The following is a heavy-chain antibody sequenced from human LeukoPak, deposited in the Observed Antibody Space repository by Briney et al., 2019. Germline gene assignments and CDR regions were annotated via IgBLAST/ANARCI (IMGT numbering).Heavy chain of an antibody. CDR3: ARVRANIVVVVAATPLSYGMDV. Sequence: SETLSLTCTVSGGSVSSGSYYWSWIRQPPGKGLEWIGYIYYSGSTNYNPSLKSRVTISVDTSKNQFSLKLSSVTAADTAVYYCARVRANIVVVVAATPLSYGMDVWGQGTTVTVSS. D-gene: IGHD2-15*01. CDR1: GGSVSSGSYY. V-gene: IGHV4-61*01. CDR2: IYYSGST. J-gene: IGHJ6*02.